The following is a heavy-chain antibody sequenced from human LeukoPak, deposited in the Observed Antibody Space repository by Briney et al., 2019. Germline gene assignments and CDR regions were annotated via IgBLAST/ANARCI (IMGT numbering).Heavy chain of an antibody. V-gene: IGHV3-7*03. CDR2: IKQDGSEK. J-gene: IGHJ3*02. CDR3: ARDRWFGELFHDAFDI. D-gene: IGHD3-10*01. CDR1: GFTFSSYW. Sequence: GGSLRLSCAASGFTFSSYWMNWVRQAPGKGLEWVANIKQDGSEKYYVESVKGRFTISRDNVKNSLYLQMNSLRAEDTAVYYCARDRWFGELFHDAFDIWGQGTMVTVSS.